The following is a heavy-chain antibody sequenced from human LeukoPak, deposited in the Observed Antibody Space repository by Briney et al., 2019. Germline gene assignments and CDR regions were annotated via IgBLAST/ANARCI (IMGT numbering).Heavy chain of an antibody. CDR1: GFTFSSYS. CDR3: AGGDSGNYAGFDY. CDR2: ISSSSVYI. D-gene: IGHD1-26*01. Sequence: PGGSPRLSCAASGFTFSSYSMNWVRQAPGKGLEWVSSISSSSVYIYYADSVKGRFTISRDNAKNSLYLQMNSLTAEDTAVYYCAGGDSGNYAGFDYWGQGTLVTVSS. J-gene: IGHJ4*02. V-gene: IGHV3-21*01.